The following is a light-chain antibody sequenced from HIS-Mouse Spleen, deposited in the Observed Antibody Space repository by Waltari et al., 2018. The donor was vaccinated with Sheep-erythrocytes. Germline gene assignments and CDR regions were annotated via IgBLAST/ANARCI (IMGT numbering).Light chain of an antibody. CDR1: SSNIGNNY. J-gene: IGLJ3*02. CDR2: DNH. CDR3: GTWDSSLSAGV. Sequence: QSVLTQPPSVSAAPGQKVTISCSGSSSNIGNNYVSWYKQLPGTAPKLLIYDNHKRPSGSPDRFSGSKSGTSATLGITGLQTGDEADYYCGTWDSSLSAGVFGGGTKLTVL. V-gene: IGLV1-51*01.